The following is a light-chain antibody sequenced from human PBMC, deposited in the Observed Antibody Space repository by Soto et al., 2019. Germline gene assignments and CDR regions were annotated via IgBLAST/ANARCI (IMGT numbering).Light chain of an antibody. Sequence: EIVLTQSPATLSLSPGERASLSCRASQSVSSYLAWYQQKPGQAPRLLIYDTSNRATGIPARFSGSGSGTDFTLTISSLEPEDFAVYYCQQRSNWPPKLTFGGGTKVEIK. CDR2: DTS. CDR1: QSVSSY. V-gene: IGKV3-11*01. CDR3: QQRSNWPPKLT. J-gene: IGKJ4*01.